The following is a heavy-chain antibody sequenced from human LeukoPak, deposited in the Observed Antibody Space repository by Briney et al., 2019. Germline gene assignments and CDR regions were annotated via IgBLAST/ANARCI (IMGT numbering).Heavy chain of an antibody. CDR2: IYSGGST. D-gene: IGHD6-19*01. J-gene: IGHJ6*02. Sequence: GGSLRLSCAASGFTFSSYAMSWVRQAPGKGLEWVSVIYSGGSTYYADSVKGRFTISRDNSKNTLYLQMNSLRAEDTAVYYCASSGGPEFYYYYGMDVWGQGTTVTVSS. V-gene: IGHV3-66*01. CDR3: ASSGGPEFYYYYGMDV. CDR1: GFTFSSYA.